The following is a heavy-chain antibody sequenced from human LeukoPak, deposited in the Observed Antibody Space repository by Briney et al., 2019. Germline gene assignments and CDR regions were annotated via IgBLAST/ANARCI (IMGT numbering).Heavy chain of an antibody. CDR3: AHSPSGGYGDYLRYFDY. CDR2: IYWDDDK. V-gene: IGHV2-5*02. J-gene: IGHJ4*02. Sequence: ESGPTLVNPTQTLTLTCTFSGFSLSTSGVGVGWTRQPPGKALEWLALIYWDDDKRHSPSLKSRLTITKDTSKNQVVLTMTNMDPVDTATYYCAHSPSGGYGDYLRYFDYWGQGILVTVSS. D-gene: IGHD4-17*01. CDR1: GFSLSTSGVG.